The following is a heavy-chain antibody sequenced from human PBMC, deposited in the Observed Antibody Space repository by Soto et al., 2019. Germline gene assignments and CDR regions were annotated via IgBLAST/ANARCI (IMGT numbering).Heavy chain of an antibody. J-gene: IGHJ6*02. D-gene: IGHD3-3*01. CDR3: ARETFDDFWSGYHHYGMDV. V-gene: IGHV3-11*01. Sequence: GGSLRLSCAASGFTFSDYYMSWIRQAPGKWLEWVSYISSSGSTIYYADSVKGRFTISRDNAKNSLYLQMNSLRAEDTAVYYCARETFDDFWSGYHHYGMDVWGQGXTVTVYS. CDR1: GFTFSDYY. CDR2: ISSSGSTI.